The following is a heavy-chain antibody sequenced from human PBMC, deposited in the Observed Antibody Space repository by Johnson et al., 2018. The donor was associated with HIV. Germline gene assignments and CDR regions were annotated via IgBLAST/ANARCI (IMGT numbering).Heavy chain of an antibody. CDR1: GFTFSSYA. Sequence: QVQLLESGGGVVQPGRSLRLSCAASGFTFSSYAMHWVRQAPGKGLEWVAVISSDGSNEYYADSGRGRFTISRDSSKSALYLKMNSRRAEDTAGYYCAKDGLRGGSYLDAFDIWGQGTMVTVSS. J-gene: IGHJ3*02. D-gene: IGHD1-26*01. CDR3: AKDGLRGGSYLDAFDI. V-gene: IGHV3-30*04. CDR2: ISSDGSNE.